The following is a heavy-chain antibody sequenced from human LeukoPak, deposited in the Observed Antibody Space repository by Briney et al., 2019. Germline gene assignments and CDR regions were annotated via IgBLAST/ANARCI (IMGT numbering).Heavy chain of an antibody. V-gene: IGHV4-59*11. CDR2: ISDSGST. D-gene: IGHD3-22*01. J-gene: IGHJ4*02. Sequence: SETLSLTCVASGGSLSTHHWSWIRQSPGRGLEWIGYISDSGSTNYNPSLKSRVTISVDTSKNQFSLMLSSVTAADTAVYYCARGYDSSAYYPFNYWGQGTLVTVSS. CDR1: GGSLSTHH. CDR3: ARGYDSSAYYPFNY.